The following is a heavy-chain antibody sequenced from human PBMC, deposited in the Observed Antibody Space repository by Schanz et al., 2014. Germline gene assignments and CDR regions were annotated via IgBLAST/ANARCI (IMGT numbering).Heavy chain of an antibody. J-gene: IGHJ4*02. CDR3: AKDQGSYGSGSYSYFDY. CDR2: ISNSGTTI. D-gene: IGHD3-10*01. V-gene: IGHV3-23*01. CDR1: GFTFSIYG. Sequence: EVQLLESGGGLVQPGGSLRLSCAASGFTFSIYGMSWVRQAPGKGLEWVSYISNSGTTIYYADSVKGRFTISRDNSKNTLYLQMNSLRAEDTAVYYCAKDQGSYGSGSYSYFDYWGQGTLATVSS.